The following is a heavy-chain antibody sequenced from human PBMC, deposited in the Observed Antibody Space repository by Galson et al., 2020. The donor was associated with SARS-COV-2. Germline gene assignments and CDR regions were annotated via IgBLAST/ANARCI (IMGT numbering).Heavy chain of an antibody. V-gene: IGHV4-59*01. CDR2: IYYSGTT. D-gene: IGHD3-10*01. CDR1: GGSISYYY. J-gene: IGHJ6*02. CDR3: SRGNAATYYGHYYGMDV. Sequence: SQTLSLTCSVSGGSISYYYWSWIRQTPEKGLEWIGYIYYSGTTKYNPALESRVAITFDTSKTQFSLRLSTVTAADTAVYYCSRGNAATYYGHYYGMDVWGQGTTVTVS.